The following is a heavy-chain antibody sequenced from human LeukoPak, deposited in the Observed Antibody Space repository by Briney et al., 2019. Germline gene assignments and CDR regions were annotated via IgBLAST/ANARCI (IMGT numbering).Heavy chain of an antibody. V-gene: IGHV4-4*07. CDR2: IYTSGST. D-gene: IGHD6-13*01. Sequence: SETLSLTCTVSGGSISSHYWSWIRQPAGKGLEWIGRIYTSGSTNYNPSLKSRVTMSVDTSKNQFSLKLSSVTAADTAVYYCARDSRSWYRYYYYGMDVWGQGTTVTVSS. CDR1: GGSISSHY. J-gene: IGHJ6*02. CDR3: ARDSRSWYRYYYYGMDV.